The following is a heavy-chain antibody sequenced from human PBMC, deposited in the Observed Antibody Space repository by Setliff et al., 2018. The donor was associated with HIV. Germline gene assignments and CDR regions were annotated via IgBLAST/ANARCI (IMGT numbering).Heavy chain of an antibody. CDR2: ISYDGSYN. D-gene: IGHD4-4*01. J-gene: IGHJ3*02. V-gene: IGHV3-30*04. Sequence: GSLRLSCVVSGFTFGSYAMHWVRQAPGKGPEWVAVISYDGSYNYYADSVKGRFTISRDNSKNTLYVQMNSLRADDTGIYYCVRDLTTIVTRKVFDIWGQGTMVTVSS. CDR3: VRDLTTIVTRKVFDI. CDR1: GFTFGSYA.